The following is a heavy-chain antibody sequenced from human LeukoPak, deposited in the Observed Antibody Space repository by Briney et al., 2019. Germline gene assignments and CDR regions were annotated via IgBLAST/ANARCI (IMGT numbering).Heavy chain of an antibody. Sequence: GGSLRLSCAASGFTFGDYAMHWVRHAPGRGLEWVSGISWNSGSIGYADSVKGRFTISRDNAKNSLYLQMNSLRAEDTALYYCAKDTDYDILTGYFLNWGQGTLVTVSS. J-gene: IGHJ4*02. CDR3: AKDTDYDILTGYFLN. CDR1: GFTFGDYA. D-gene: IGHD3-9*01. CDR2: ISWNSGSI. V-gene: IGHV3-9*01.